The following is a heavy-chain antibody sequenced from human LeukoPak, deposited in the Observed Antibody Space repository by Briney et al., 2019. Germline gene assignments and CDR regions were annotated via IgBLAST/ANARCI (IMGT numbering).Heavy chain of an antibody. Sequence: SQALSLTCAVSGGSISSGGYYWSWIRQPPGKGLEWIGGINHSGSTNYNPSLKSRVTISVDTSKNQFSLKLSSVTAADTAVYYCAGGGYGPQQPPFDYWGQGTLVTVSS. J-gene: IGHJ4*02. V-gene: IGHV4-30-2*01. CDR1: GGSISSGGYY. CDR3: AGGGYGPQQPPFDY. D-gene: IGHD3-16*01. CDR2: INHSGST.